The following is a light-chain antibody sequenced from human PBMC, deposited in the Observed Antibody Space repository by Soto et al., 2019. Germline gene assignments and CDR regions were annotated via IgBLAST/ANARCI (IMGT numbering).Light chain of an antibody. J-gene: IGLJ2*01. Sequence: QSALTQPASVSGSPGQSITISCTGTSSDVGDYNYVSWYQQHPGKAPKLIIYGVSNRPSGISNRFSGPKSGNTASLTVSGLQAEDEADYYCSSYTATNTLVFGGGTQLTVL. V-gene: IGLV2-14*01. CDR1: SSDVGDYNY. CDR2: GVS. CDR3: SSYTATNTLV.